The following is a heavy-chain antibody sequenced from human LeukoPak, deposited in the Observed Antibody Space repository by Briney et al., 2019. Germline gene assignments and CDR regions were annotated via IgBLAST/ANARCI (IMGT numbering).Heavy chain of an antibody. V-gene: IGHV4-59*01. D-gene: IGHD2-2*01. Sequence: SETLSLTCTVSGGSISSYYWSWIRQPPGKGLEWIGYIYYSGSTNYNPSLKSRVTISVDTSKNQFSLKLGSVTAADTAVYYCARVRYCSSTSCYRYFDLWGRGTLVTVSS. CDR2: IYYSGST. CDR3: ARVRYCSSTSCYRYFDL. CDR1: GGSISSYY. J-gene: IGHJ2*01.